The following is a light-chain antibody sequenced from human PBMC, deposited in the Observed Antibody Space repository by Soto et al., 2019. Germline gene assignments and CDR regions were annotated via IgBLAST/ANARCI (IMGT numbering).Light chain of an antibody. V-gene: IGKV1-8*01. CDR2: AAS. CDR3: QQYYSYSYT. CDR1: RGISSY. J-gene: IGKJ2*01. Sequence: AIRMTQSPSSFSASTGDRVTITCRASRGISSYLAWYQQKPGKAPKLLIYAASTLQSGVPSRFSGSGSGTDFTLTISCLQSEDFATYYCQQYYSYSYTFGQGTKLEIK.